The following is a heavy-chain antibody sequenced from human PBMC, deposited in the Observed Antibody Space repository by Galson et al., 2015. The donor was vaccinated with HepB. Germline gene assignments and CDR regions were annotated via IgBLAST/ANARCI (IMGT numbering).Heavy chain of an antibody. D-gene: IGHD1-14*01. CDR3: ARGAEAPDC. Sequence: SLRLSCAASGFTFSSYSMNWVRQAPGKGLEWVSYISTSSNTIYYADSVKGRFTISRDNAKNSLYLQMNSLRAEDTAVYYCARGAEAPDCWGQGTLVTVSS. V-gene: IGHV3-48*01. J-gene: IGHJ4*02. CDR1: GFTFSSYS. CDR2: ISTSSNTI.